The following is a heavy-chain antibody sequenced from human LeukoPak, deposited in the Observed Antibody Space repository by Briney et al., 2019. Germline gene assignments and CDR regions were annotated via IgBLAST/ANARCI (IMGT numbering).Heavy chain of an antibody. CDR2: IYYTGST. Sequence: SETLSLTCTVSGGSISSYYWSWIRQPPGKGLEWIGYIYYTGSTNYNPSLKSRVTISVDTSKNQFSLKLSSVTAADTAVYYCAREIGSSSWYGDWFDPWGQGTLVTVSS. CDR1: GGSISSYY. D-gene: IGHD6-13*01. CDR3: AREIGSSSWYGDWFDP. V-gene: IGHV4-59*12. J-gene: IGHJ5*02.